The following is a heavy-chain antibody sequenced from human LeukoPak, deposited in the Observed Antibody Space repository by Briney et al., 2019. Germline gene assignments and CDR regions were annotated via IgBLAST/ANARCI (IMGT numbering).Heavy chain of an antibody. CDR1: GFTFSNFY. CDR2: ISGSGTNQ. J-gene: IGHJ6*03. V-gene: IGHV3-11*01. CDR3: ARPVSPNYFYYMDV. D-gene: IGHD4-11*01. Sequence: GGSLRLSCAASGFTFSNFYMSWFRLAPGKGLEWLSYISGSGTNQHYADSVRGRFTISRDNAENSLSLQMDSLRAEDTAVYYCARPVSPNYFYYMDVWGKGTTVTVSS.